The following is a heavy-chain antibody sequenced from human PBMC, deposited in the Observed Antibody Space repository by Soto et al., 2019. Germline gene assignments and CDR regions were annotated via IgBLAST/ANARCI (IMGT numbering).Heavy chain of an antibody. D-gene: IGHD6-13*01. V-gene: IGHV4-30-4*01. J-gene: IGHJ5*02. CDR2: IYYSGST. Sequence: SETLSLTCTVSGGSISSGDYYWSWIRQPPGKGLEWIGYIYYSGSTYYNPSLKSRVTISVDTSKNQFSLKLSSVTAADTAVYYCARYPGIAAADNWFDPWGQGTLVTVSS. CDR3: ARYPGIAAADNWFDP. CDR1: GGSISSGDYY.